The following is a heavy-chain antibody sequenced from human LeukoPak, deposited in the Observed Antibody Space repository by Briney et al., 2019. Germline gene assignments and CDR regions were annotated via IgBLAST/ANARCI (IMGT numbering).Heavy chain of an antibody. V-gene: IGHV3-21*01. D-gene: IGHD5-24*01. CDR3: ARDDVEMATISD. CDR2: ISSSSSYI. J-gene: IGHJ4*02. CDR1: GFTFSSYS. Sequence: PGGSLRLSCAASGFTFSSYSMNWVRQAPGKGLEWVSSISSSSSYIYYADSVKGRFTISRDNAKNSLYLQMNSLRAEDTAVYYCARDDVEMATISDWGQGTLVTVSS.